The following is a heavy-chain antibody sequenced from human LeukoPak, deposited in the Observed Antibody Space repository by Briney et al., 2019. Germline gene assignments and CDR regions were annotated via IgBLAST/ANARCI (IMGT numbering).Heavy chain of an antibody. Sequence: GASVKVSCKASGYTFTDYYIHWVRQAPGQGLEWMGIINPSGGNTKYAEKFQARVTMTRDTSTSTVYMDLSSLRSEDTAVYYCARGQGYGDCDYWGQGTLVTVSS. CDR1: GYTFTDYY. CDR2: INPSGGNT. CDR3: ARGQGYGDCDY. J-gene: IGHJ4*02. V-gene: IGHV1-46*01. D-gene: IGHD4-17*01.